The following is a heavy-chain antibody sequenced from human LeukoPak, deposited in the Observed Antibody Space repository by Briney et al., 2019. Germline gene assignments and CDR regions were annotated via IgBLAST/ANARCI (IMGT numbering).Heavy chain of an antibody. D-gene: IGHD2-2*01. CDR1: GGSVSSGSYY. CDR2: IYYSGST. J-gene: IGHJ5*02. CDR3: ARDRCSSTSCYENWFDP. Sequence: PSETLSLTCTVSGGSVSSGSYYWSWIRQPPGKGLEWIGYIYYSGSTNYNPSLKSRVTISVDTSKNQFSLKLSSVTAADTAVYYCARDRCSSTSCYENWFDPWGQGTLVTVSS. V-gene: IGHV4-61*01.